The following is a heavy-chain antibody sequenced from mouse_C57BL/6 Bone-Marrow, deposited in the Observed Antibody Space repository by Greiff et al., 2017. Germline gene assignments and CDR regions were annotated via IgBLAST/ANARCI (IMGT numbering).Heavy chain of an antibody. D-gene: IGHD3-2*02. V-gene: IGHV1-52*01. CDR3: ARPTAQATWGY. CDR2: IDPSDSET. Sequence: QVQLQQPGAELVRPGSSVKLSCKASGYTFTSYWMHWVKQRPIQGLEWIGNIDPSDSETHYNQKFKDKATLTVDKSSSTAYMQRSSLTSEDSAVYYCARPTAQATWGYWGQGTTLTVSS. CDR1: GYTFTSYW. J-gene: IGHJ2*01.